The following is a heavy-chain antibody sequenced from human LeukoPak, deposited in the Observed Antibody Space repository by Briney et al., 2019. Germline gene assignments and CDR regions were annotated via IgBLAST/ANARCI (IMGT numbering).Heavy chain of an antibody. CDR1: GFTFCNYG. CDR2: IWYDGSNK. Sequence: PGRSLRLSCAASGFTFCNYGMHWVRQAPGKGLEWVALIWYDGSNKYYADSVKGRFTISRDNSKNTLYLQMNSLRAEDTAVYHCARTVDTAMAVTFDYWGQGSLVTVSS. CDR3: ARTVDTAMAVTFDY. V-gene: IGHV3-33*01. J-gene: IGHJ4*02. D-gene: IGHD5-18*01.